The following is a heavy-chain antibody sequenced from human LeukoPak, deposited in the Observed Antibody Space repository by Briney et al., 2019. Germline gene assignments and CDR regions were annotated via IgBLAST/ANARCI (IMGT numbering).Heavy chain of an antibody. Sequence: SETLSLTCTVSGGSASSGSYYWSWIRQPPGKGLEWIGYIYYSGSTNYNPSLKSRVTISVDTSKNQFSLKLSSVTAADTAVYYCARDYCSSTSCYDSYYYGMDVWGQGTTVTVSS. D-gene: IGHD2-2*01. CDR3: ARDYCSSTSCYDSYYYGMDV. J-gene: IGHJ6*02. CDR2: IYYSGST. CDR1: GGSASSGSYY. V-gene: IGHV4-61*01.